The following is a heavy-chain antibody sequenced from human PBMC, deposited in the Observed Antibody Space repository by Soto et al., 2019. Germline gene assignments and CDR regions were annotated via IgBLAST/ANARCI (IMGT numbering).Heavy chain of an antibody. V-gene: IGHV3-33*01. J-gene: IGHJ6*02. D-gene: IGHD6-13*01. CDR3: ARDRTPGIAAAGMSYYYYGMDV. CDR2: IWYDGSNK. CDR1: GFTFSSYG. Sequence: QVQLVESGGGVVQPGRSLRLSCAASGFTFSSYGMHWVRQAPGKGLEWVAVIWYDGSNKYYADSVKGRFTISRDNSKNTLYLQMNSLRAEDTAVYYCARDRTPGIAAAGMSYYYYGMDVWCQGTTVTVSS.